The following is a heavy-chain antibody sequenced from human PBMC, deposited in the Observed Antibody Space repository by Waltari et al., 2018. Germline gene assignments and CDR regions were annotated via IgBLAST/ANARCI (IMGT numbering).Heavy chain of an antibody. Sequence: QVQLQQWGAGLLKPSETLSLTCAVYGGSFSGYYWSWTRQPPGKGLEWIGEINHSGSTNYNPSLKSRVTISVDTSKNQFSLKLSSVTAADTAVYYCARTAYYDFWRNSNWFDPWGQGTLVTVSS. D-gene: IGHD3-3*01. V-gene: IGHV4-34*01. CDR2: INHSGST. J-gene: IGHJ5*02. CDR1: GGSFSGYY. CDR3: ARTAYYDFWRNSNWFDP.